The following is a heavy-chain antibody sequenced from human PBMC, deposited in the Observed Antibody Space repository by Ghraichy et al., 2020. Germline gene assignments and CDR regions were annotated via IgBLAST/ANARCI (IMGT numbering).Heavy chain of an antibody. CDR3: SRDSESTGGNLIFHY. V-gene: IGHV3-48*02. D-gene: IGHD4-23*01. CDR1: GFTFSNFA. J-gene: IGHJ4*02. Sequence: GGSLRLSCAASGFTFSNFAVNWVRQAPGKGLEWISYIRTSSDIYYADSVKGRFTISRDNAKNSLYLQMNSLRDEDTALYYCSRDSESTGGNLIFHYWGQGPLVPFSS. CDR2: IRTSSDI.